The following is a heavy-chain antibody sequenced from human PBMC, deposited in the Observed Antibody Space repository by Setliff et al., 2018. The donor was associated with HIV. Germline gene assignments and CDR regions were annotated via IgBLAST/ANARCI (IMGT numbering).Heavy chain of an antibody. CDR2: INPSGGTT. Sequence: ASVKVSCKASGYTFTNFYIHWVRQAPGHGLKWLGMINPSGGTTTYAQKFQGRVTMTSDTSTSTVYMDLSSLGSEDTAVYYCARGGHYSGSYLPRDYYMDVWGKGTTVTVSS. J-gene: IGHJ6*03. V-gene: IGHV1-46*01. CDR3: ARGGHYSGSYLPRDYYMDV. D-gene: IGHD1-26*01. CDR1: GYTFTNFY.